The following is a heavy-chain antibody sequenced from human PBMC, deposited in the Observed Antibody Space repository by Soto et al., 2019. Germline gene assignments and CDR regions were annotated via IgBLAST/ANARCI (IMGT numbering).Heavy chain of an antibody. D-gene: IGHD6-19*01. J-gene: IGHJ3*02. V-gene: IGHV3-11*01. CDR2: ISSSGSTI. CDR1: GFTFSDYY. Sequence: QVQLVESGGGLVKPGGSLRLSCAAYGFTFSDYYMSWIRQAPGKGLEWVSYISSSGSTIYYADFVKGRFTISMDNAKNSLYLQMNSLRAEDTAVYYCASLAVAGTSDAFDIWGQGTMVTVSS. CDR3: ASLAVAGTSDAFDI.